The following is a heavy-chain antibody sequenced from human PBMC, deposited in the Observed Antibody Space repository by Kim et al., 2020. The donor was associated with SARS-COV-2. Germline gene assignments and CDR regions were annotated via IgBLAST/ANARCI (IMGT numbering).Heavy chain of an antibody. CDR3: TKEWALFSDS. V-gene: IGHV3-23*01. J-gene: IGHJ4*02. D-gene: IGHD3-3*01. CDR1: GFTFSSYS. CDR2: IRGSGSKK. Sequence: GGSLRLSCTASGFTFSSYSMSWVRQAPGMGLEWVASIRGSGSKKYYLDSLKGRLTISRDNSKNTLYLEMHSLKVEDTAFYYCTKEWALFSDSWGQRTLVTVSA.